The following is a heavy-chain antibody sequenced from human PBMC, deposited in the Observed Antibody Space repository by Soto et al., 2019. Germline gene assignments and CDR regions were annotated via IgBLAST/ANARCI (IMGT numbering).Heavy chain of an antibody. Sequence: GGSLRLSCAASGFTFSGSAVHWVRQASGQGLEWIGRIKSKADNYATAYAASVKGRFAISREDSKNTAYLQMNNLKTEDTAIYYCARLAVTTDWYFDLWGRGTLVTVSS. D-gene: IGHD4-17*01. CDR3: ARLAVTTDWYFDL. CDR2: IKSKADNYAT. J-gene: IGHJ2*01. V-gene: IGHV3-73*01. CDR1: GFTFSGSA.